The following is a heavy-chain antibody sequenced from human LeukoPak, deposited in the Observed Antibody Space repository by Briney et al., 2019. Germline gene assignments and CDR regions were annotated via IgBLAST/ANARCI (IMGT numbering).Heavy chain of an antibody. V-gene: IGHV3-23*01. Sequence: GGSLRLSCAASGFTFSSYAMSWVRQAPGKGLEWVSAISGSGGSTYYADSVKGRFTISRDNSKNTLYLQMNSLRAEDTAVYYCVKLGTERRDFDYWGQGTLVTVSS. CDR2: ISGSGGST. J-gene: IGHJ4*02. D-gene: IGHD1-1*01. CDR1: GFTFSSYA. CDR3: VKLGTERRDFDY.